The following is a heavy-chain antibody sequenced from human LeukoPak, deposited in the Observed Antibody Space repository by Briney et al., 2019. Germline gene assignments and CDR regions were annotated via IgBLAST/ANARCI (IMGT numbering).Heavy chain of an antibody. CDR1: GDSVSSNSAA. D-gene: IGHD1-26*01. J-gene: IGHJ6*02. V-gene: IGHV6-1*01. Sequence: SQTLSLTCAISGDSVSSNSAAWTWITQSPSRGLEWLGRTYYRSKWYNDYAVSVKSRITINPDTSKNQFSLQLNSVTPEDTAVYYCARDEATSLGGMDVWGQGTTVTVSS. CDR3: ARDEATSLGGMDV. CDR2: TYYRSKWYN.